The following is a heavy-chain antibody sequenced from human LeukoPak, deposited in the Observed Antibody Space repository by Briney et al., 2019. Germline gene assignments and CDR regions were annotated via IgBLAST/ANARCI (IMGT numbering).Heavy chain of an antibody. J-gene: IGHJ6*03. Sequence: SETLSLTCTVSGGSISSGDYYWSWIRQPPGKGLEWIGYIYYSGSTYYNPSLKSRVTISVDTSKNQFSLKLSSVTAADTAVYYCARGALPRGRGYYYYYMDVWGKGTTVTVSS. V-gene: IGHV4-30-4*08. CDR2: IYYSGST. CDR1: GGSISSGDYY. D-gene: IGHD2-15*01. CDR3: ARGALPRGRGYYYYYMDV.